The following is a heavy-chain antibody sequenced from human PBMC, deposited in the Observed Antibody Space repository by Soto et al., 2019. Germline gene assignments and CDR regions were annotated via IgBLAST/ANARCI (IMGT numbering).Heavy chain of an antibody. CDR1: GFAFSSYS. Sequence: PGGSLRLSCAASGFAFSSYSMNLVRQSPGKGLEWVSSISSSSSYIYYADSVKGRFTISRDNAKSSLYLQMNSLRAEDKAVYYCASWRDRSSPSFRDYWGQGNLVTVSS. V-gene: IGHV3-21*01. CDR2: ISSSSSYI. CDR3: ASWRDRSSPSFRDY. J-gene: IGHJ4*02. D-gene: IGHD6-6*01.